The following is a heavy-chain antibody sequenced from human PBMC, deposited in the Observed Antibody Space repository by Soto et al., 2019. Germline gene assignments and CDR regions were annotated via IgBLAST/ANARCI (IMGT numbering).Heavy chain of an antibody. J-gene: IGHJ5*02. CDR2: VNYRGAI. CDR1: DGFFSGYS. CDR3: ARSYYNILTGYYT. V-gene: IGHV4-34*01. D-gene: IGHD3-9*01. Sequence: SETLSLTCGVNDGFFSGYSWTWIRQPPGKGLEWIGEVNYRGAITYNPSLRSRATIEIDTSKSQFTLTLTSVTAADTALHYCARSYYNILTGYYTWGQGIQVTVSS.